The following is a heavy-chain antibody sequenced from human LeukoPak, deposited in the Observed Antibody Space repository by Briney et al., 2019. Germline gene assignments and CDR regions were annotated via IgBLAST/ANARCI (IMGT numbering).Heavy chain of an antibody. D-gene: IGHD3-9*01. CDR3: AVSDYDILTGYYTPYYYGMDV. V-gene: IGHV3-23*01. Sequence: GGSLRLSCAASGFTFSSYAMSWVRQAPGKGLEWVSAISGSGGSTYCADSVKGRFTISRDNSKNTLYLQMNSLRAEDTAVYYCAVSDYDILTGYYTPYYYGMDVWGQGTTVTVSS. CDR2: ISGSGGST. J-gene: IGHJ6*02. CDR1: GFTFSSYA.